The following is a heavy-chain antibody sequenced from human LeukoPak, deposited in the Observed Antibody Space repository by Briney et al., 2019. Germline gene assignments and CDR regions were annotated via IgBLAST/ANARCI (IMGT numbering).Heavy chain of an antibody. CDR3: ARDWNDYGDYNDAFDI. D-gene: IGHD4-17*01. J-gene: IGHJ3*02. CDR2: INGDGSST. V-gene: IGHV3-74*01. Sequence: GGSLRLSCEASGFTFRSYWMHWVRQAPGKGLVWVSRINGDGSSTSYADSVKGRFTISRDNAKNPLYLQMNSLRAGDTAVYYCARDWNDYGDYNDAFDIWGQGTMVTVSS. CDR1: GFTFRSYW.